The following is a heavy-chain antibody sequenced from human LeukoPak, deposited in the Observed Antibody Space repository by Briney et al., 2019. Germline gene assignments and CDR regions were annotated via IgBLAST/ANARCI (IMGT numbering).Heavy chain of an antibody. D-gene: IGHD3-3*01. V-gene: IGHV3-7*03. CDR1: GFTFSSYW. J-gene: IGHJ4*02. Sequence: GGSLRLSCAASGFTFSSYWMSWVRQAPGKGLEWVANIKQDGSEKYYVDSVKGRFTISRDNSKNTLYLQVNSLRAEDTAVYYCAKARHYDFWSGEGNFDYWGQGTLVTVSS. CDR2: IKQDGSEK. CDR3: AKARHYDFWSGEGNFDY.